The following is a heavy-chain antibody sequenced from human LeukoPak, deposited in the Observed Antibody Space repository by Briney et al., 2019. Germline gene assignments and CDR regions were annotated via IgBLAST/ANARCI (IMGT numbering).Heavy chain of an antibody. Sequence: GGSLRLSCAAPGXTFSNYWMGWVRQAPGKGLEWVANIKEDGSDTYYVDSVRGRFTISRDNAKNLLYLQMISLRGEDTAVYYCARDQWRLFDYWGQGTLVTVSS. CDR2: IKEDGSDT. CDR1: GXTFSNYW. V-gene: IGHV3-7*04. J-gene: IGHJ4*02. CDR3: ARDQWRLFDY. D-gene: IGHD2-21*02.